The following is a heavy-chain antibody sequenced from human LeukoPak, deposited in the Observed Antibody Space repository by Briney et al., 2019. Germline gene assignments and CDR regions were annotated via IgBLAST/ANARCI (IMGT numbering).Heavy chain of an antibody. CDR2: ISGSGGST. J-gene: IGHJ4*02. D-gene: IGHD2-21*01. Sequence: GGSLRLSCAASGFTFSSYAMNWVRQAPGKGLEWVSAISGSGGSTYYADSVKGRFTISRDNSKNTLYLQMNSLRAEDSAVYYCAKFLPTHIVVANYYFDYWGQGTLVTVSS. V-gene: IGHV3-23*01. CDR3: AKFLPTHIVVANYYFDY. CDR1: GFTFSSYA.